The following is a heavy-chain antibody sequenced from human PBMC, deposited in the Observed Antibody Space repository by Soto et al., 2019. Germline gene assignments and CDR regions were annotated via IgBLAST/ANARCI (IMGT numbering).Heavy chain of an antibody. CDR2: IKSKTDGGTT. CDR1: GFTFSNAW. Sequence: GGSLRLSCAASGFTFSNAWMSWVRQAPGKGLEWVGRIKSKTDGGTTDYAAPVKGRFTISRDDSKNTLYLQMNSLKTEDTAVYYCTTALVDIVVVPALDWGQGTLVTVSS. CDR3: TTALVDIVVVPALD. V-gene: IGHV3-15*01. J-gene: IGHJ4*02. D-gene: IGHD2-2*03.